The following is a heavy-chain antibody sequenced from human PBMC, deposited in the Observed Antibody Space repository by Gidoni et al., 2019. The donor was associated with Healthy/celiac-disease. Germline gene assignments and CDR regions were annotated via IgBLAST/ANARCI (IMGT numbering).Heavy chain of an antibody. CDR3: ASRYDYIWGSYDDY. CDR1: GGSFRGYY. D-gene: IGHD3-16*01. V-gene: IGHV4-34*01. CDR2: IKHSGSS. J-gene: IGHJ4*02. Sequence: QVQLQQWGAGLLKPSETLSHTCAVYGGSFRGYYWGWIRQPPGKGLEWMGEIKHSGSSNYNPSLTSRVTISVDTSKNQFSLKLRSVPAADTAVYYCASRYDYIWGSYDDYWGQGTLVTVSS.